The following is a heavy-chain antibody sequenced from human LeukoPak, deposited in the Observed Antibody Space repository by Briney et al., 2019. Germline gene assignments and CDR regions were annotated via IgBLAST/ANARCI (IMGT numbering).Heavy chain of an antibody. CDR3: AVRFDY. J-gene: IGHJ4*02. V-gene: IGHV3-23*01. CDR1: RFTFSSYD. Sequence: GGSLRPSCAASRFTFSSYDMNWVRQAPGKGLEWVSEISGSGGTTYYADSVKGRFTISRDNAKNSLYLQMNSLRAEDTAVYYCAVRFDYWGQGILVTVSS. D-gene: IGHD3-16*02. CDR2: ISGSGGTT.